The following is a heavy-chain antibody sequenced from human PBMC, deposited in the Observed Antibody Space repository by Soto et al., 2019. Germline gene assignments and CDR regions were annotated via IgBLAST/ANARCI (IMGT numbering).Heavy chain of an antibody. CDR1: GYSFTIYG. Sequence: SPVKVSRKAAGYSFTIYGSSCVRHAPGQGLEWMGWISAYNVNTNYAQKLQGRVTMTTDTSTSTAYMELRSLRSDDTAVYYCARGRSPQAMDAFDIWGQGTMLTVS. J-gene: IGHJ3*02. V-gene: IGHV1-18*01. CDR3: ARGRSPQAMDAFDI. CDR2: ISAYNVNT.